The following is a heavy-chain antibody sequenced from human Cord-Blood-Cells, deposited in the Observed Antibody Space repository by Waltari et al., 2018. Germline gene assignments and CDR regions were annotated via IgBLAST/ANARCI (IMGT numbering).Heavy chain of an antibody. CDR2: RNPNSGGT. Sequence: VPLVRSGAGGKKPWASVKVACTASGYTCAGYYIPWVRQAPGQGLEGMGRRNPNSGGTNYAQKFQGRVTMTRDTSISTGYMELSRLRSDDTAVYYCARGMRGGYYGMDVWGQGTTVTVSS. CDR3: ARGMRGGYYGMDV. J-gene: IGHJ6*02. CDR1: GYTCAGYY. V-gene: IGHV1-2*06.